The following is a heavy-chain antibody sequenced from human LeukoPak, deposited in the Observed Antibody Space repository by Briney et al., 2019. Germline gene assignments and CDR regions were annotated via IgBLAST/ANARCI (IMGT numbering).Heavy chain of an antibody. CDR2: IYIDGIT. CDR3: ARLFTRAWEYRYGMDV. J-gene: IGHJ6*02. D-gene: IGHD1-26*01. CDR1: GGSIRTDGSY. V-gene: IGHV4-39*01. Sequence: SETLSLTCAVSGGSIRTDGSYWAWIRQPPGKGLEWIGSIYIDGITHYNSSLQSRVTLSIDTSKNQFSLKLTSVTAADTAVFYCARLFTRAWEYRYGMDVWGQGTAVTVSS.